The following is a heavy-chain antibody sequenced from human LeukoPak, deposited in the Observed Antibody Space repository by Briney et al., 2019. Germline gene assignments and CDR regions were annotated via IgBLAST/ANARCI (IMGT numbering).Heavy chain of an antibody. CDR1: GFTFSSYA. CDR3: ARDRSIAVAGHWFDP. Sequence: PGGSLRLSCAASGFTFSSYAMSWVRQAPGKGLEWVSSISSSSSYIYYADSVKGRFTISRDNAKNSLYLQMNSLRAEDTAVYYCARDRSIAVAGHWFDPWGQGTLVTVSS. D-gene: IGHD6-19*01. V-gene: IGHV3-21*01. J-gene: IGHJ5*02. CDR2: ISSSSSYI.